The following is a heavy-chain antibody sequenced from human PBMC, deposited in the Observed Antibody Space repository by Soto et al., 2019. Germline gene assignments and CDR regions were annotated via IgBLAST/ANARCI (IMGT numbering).Heavy chain of an antibody. J-gene: IGHJ4*02. CDR3: ARYTYGSGYFGTTFDY. D-gene: IGHD3-22*01. CDR1: GFAFSSYA. CDR2: IVGSGGAT. Sequence: GGSLRLSCAASGFAFSSYAVSWVRQAPGKGLAWVSGIVGSGGATYYADSVKGRFTISRDNAKNTLYLQMNSLRAEDTARYYCARYTYGSGYFGTTFDYWGQGTQVTVS. V-gene: IGHV3-23*01.